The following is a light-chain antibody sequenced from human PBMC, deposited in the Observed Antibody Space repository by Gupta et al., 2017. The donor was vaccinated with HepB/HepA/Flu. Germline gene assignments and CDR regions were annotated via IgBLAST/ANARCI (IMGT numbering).Light chain of an antibody. CDR2: KAS. CDR1: QSISSW. V-gene: IGKV1-5*03. J-gene: IGKJ5*01. Sequence: DIQMTQSPSSLSASVEDRVTITCRASQSISSWLAWYQQKPGRAPKVLIYKASSLESEVPSRFSGSGSGTXFTLTIXSLQPDDVATYYCQHYKSYPITFGXGTLLEIK. CDR3: QHYKSYPIT.